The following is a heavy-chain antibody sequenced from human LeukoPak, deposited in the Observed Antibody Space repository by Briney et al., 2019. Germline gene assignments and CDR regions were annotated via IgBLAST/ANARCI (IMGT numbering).Heavy chain of an antibody. D-gene: IGHD3-3*01. CDR3: AREPPTGHYDFWSGPAYYFGY. CDR2: IIPIFGTA. Sequence: SVKVSCKASGGTFSSYAISWVRQAPGQGLEWMGRIIPIFGTANYAQKFQGRVTITTDESTSTAYMELSSLRSEDTAVYYCAREPPTGHYDFWSGPAYYFGYWGQGTLVTVSS. J-gene: IGHJ4*02. CDR1: GGTFSSYA. V-gene: IGHV1-69*05.